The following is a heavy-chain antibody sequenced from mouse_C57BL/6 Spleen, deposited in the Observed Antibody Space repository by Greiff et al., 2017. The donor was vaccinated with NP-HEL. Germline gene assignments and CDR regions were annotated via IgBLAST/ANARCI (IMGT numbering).Heavy chain of an antibody. CDR3: TRYYYGSRWFAY. D-gene: IGHD1-1*01. V-gene: IGHV1-15*01. Sequence: VKLMESGAELVRPGASVTLSCKASGYTFTDYEMHWVKQTPVHGLEWIGAIDPETGGTAYNQKFKGKAILTADKSSSTAYMELRSLTSEYSAVYYCTRYYYGSRWFAYWGQGTLVTVSA. CDR1: GYTFTDYE. CDR2: IDPETGGT. J-gene: IGHJ3*01.